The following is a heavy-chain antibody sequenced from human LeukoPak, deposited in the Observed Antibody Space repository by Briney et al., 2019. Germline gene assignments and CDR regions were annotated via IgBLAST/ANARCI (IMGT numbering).Heavy chain of an antibody. D-gene: IGHD3-22*01. V-gene: IGHV3-48*01. CDR2: ISSSGSKI. Sequence: PGWSLRLSCADSGFTFSNYNMNWVRQAPGKGLEWVSYISSSGSKIFYADSVKGRLTISRDNAKNSLYLQMNSLRAEDTAVYYCARNPPEGGYFGYWGQGTLVTVS. J-gene: IGHJ4*02. CDR3: ARNPPEGGYFGY. CDR1: GFTFSNYN.